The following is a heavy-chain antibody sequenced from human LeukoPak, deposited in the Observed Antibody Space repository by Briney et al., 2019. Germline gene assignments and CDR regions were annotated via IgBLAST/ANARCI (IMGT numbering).Heavy chain of an antibody. CDR3: ARGRAYCSSTSCHRFDY. J-gene: IGHJ4*02. CDR2: INHSGST. V-gene: IGHV4-34*01. CDR1: GGSFSGYY. D-gene: IGHD2-2*01. Sequence: PSETLSLTCAVYGGSFSGYYWSWIRQPPGKGLGWIGEINHSGSTNYNPSLKSRVTISVDTSKNQFSLKLSSVTAADTAVYYCARGRAYCSSTSCHRFDYWGQGTLVTVSS.